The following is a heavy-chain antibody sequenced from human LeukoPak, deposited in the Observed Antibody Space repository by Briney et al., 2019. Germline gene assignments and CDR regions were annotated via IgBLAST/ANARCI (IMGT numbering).Heavy chain of an antibody. CDR1: GFTFSSYG. V-gene: IGHV3-30*18. CDR3: AKAFVSTVTTYYVDY. J-gene: IGHJ4*02. CDR2: ISYDGSNK. D-gene: IGHD4-17*01. Sequence: GRSLRLSCAASGFTFSSYGMHWVRQAPGKGLEWVAVISYDGSNKYYADSVKGRFTISRDNSMNTLYLQMNSLRAEDTAVYYCAKAFVSTVTTYYVDYWGQGALVTVSS.